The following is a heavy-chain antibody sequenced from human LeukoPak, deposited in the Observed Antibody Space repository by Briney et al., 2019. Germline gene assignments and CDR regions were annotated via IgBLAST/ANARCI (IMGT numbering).Heavy chain of an antibody. CDR3: ARSRAVAI. Sequence: GGSLRLSCAASGFTFRSYWMTWVRQAPGKGLEWVANIKEDGADKYYVDSVRGRFTISRDNAKNSLYLQMNSLRDEDTAVYYCARSRAVAIWGQGTLVIASS. CDR1: GFTFRSYW. V-gene: IGHV3-7*04. CDR2: IKEDGADK. J-gene: IGHJ4*02. D-gene: IGHD6-19*01.